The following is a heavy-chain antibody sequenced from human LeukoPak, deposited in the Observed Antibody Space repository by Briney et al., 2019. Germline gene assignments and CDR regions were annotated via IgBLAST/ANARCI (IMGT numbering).Heavy chain of an antibody. J-gene: IGHJ5*02. CDR2: IYPGDSDT. CDR3: ARTHCSSTSCYSDGWFDP. CDR1: GYSFTSYW. V-gene: IGHV5-51*01. D-gene: IGHD2-2*01. Sequence: GESLKISCKGSGYSFTSYWIGWVRQMPGKGLEWMGIIYPGDSDTRYSPSFQGQVTISADKSISTAYLQWSSLKASDTAMYHCARTHCSSTSCYSDGWFDPWGQGTLVTVSS.